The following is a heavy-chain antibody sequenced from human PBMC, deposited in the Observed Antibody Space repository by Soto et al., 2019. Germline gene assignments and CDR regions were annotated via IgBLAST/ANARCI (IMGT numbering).Heavy chain of an antibody. Sequence: SETLSLTCAVSGGSISSSNWWSWVRQPPGKGLEWIGEIYHSGSTNYNPSLKSRVTISVDKSKNQFSLKLSSVTAADTAVYYCARSSGYDYESWFDPWGQGTLVTVSS. J-gene: IGHJ5*02. CDR2: IYHSGST. D-gene: IGHD5-12*01. CDR1: GGSISSSNW. V-gene: IGHV4-4*02. CDR3: ARSSGYDYESWFDP.